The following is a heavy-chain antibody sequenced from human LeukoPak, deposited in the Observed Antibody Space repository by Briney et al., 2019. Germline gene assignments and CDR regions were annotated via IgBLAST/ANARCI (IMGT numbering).Heavy chain of an antibody. D-gene: IGHD2-2*01. CDR3: ARGSQGYCSSTSCCGVWFDP. V-gene: IGHV1-8*03. CDR2: MNPNSGNT. J-gene: IGHJ5*02. CDR1: GYTFTSYD. Sequence: ASVKVSCKASGYTFTSYDINWVRQATGQGLEWMGWMNPNSGNTGYAQKFQGRVTITRNTSISTAYMELSSLRSEDTAVYYCARGSQGYCSSTSCCGVWFDPWGQGTLVTVSS.